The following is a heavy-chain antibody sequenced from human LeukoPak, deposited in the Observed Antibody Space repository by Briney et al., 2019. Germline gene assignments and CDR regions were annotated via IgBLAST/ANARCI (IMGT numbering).Heavy chain of an antibody. CDR1: GFTFSSYS. CDR3: AREGQSITIFGVVILAAFDI. D-gene: IGHD3-3*01. V-gene: IGHV3-21*01. Sequence: GGSLRLFCAASGFTFSSYSMNWVRQAPGKGLEWVSSISSSSSYIYYADSVKGRFTISRDNAKNSLYLQMNSLRAEDTAVYYCAREGQSITIFGVVILAAFDIWGQGTMVTVSS. CDR2: ISSSSSYI. J-gene: IGHJ3*02.